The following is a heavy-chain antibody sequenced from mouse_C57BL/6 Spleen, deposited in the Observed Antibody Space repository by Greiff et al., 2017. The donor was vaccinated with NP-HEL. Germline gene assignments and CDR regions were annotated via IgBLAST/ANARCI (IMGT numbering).Heavy chain of an antibody. J-gene: IGHJ4*01. D-gene: IGHD2-1*01. Sequence: QVQLQQSGAELVKPGASVKISCKASGYAFSSYWMNWVKQRPGKGLEWIGQIYPGDGDTNYNGKFKGKATLTADKSSSTAYMQLSSLTSEDSAVYFCARFGNYVDYAMDYWGQGTSVTVSS. CDR1: GYAFSSYW. CDR2: IYPGDGDT. V-gene: IGHV1-80*01. CDR3: ARFGNYVDYAMDY.